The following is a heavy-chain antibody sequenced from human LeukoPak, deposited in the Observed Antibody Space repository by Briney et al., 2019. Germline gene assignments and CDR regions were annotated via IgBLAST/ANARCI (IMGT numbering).Heavy chain of an antibody. CDR3: ARERSTTPYYYDSSGYYPYYFDY. V-gene: IGHV4-59*12. CDR2: IYYSGST. Sequence: PSETLSLTCTVSGGSISSYYWSWIRQPPGKGLEWIGYIYYSGSTYYNPSLKSRVTISVDTSKNQFSLKLSSVTAADTAVYYCARERSTTPYYYDSSGYYPYYFDYWGQGTLVTVSS. D-gene: IGHD3-22*01. CDR1: GGSISSYY. J-gene: IGHJ4*02.